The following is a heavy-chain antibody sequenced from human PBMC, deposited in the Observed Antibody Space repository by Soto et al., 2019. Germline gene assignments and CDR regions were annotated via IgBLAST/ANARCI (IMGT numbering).Heavy chain of an antibody. J-gene: IGHJ4*02. CDR2: VYHTGRT. D-gene: IGHD3-3*01. CDR1: GGSFKSGSYS. CDR3: ARDFAYFDS. Sequence: QVQLQESGPGLVKPSETLSLTCTVSGGSFKSGSYSWSWIRQPPGKGLEWCGYVYHTGRTSYNPSITRRVSISMDTSKSQFSLNLDSVTAADTAVYVCARDFAYFDSWGQGTLVTVSS. V-gene: IGHV4-61*01.